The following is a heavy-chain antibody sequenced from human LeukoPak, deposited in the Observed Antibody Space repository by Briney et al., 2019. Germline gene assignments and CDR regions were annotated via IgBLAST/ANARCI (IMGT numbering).Heavy chain of an antibody. J-gene: IGHJ4*02. V-gene: IGHV3-23*01. CDR3: AKTGGIAAAH. Sequence: GGSLRLSCAASGFTFSSYWMSWVRQAPGKGLEWVSAISGSGGSTYYADSVRGRFTISRDNSKNTLYLQMNSLRAEDTALYYCAKTGGIAAAHWGQGTLVTVSS. D-gene: IGHD6-13*01. CDR2: ISGSGGST. CDR1: GFTFSSYW.